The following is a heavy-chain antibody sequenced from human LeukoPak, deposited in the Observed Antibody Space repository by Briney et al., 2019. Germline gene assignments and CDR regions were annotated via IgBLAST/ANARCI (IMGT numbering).Heavy chain of an antibody. CDR3: ARAGKTIFGVVTQYYFDY. D-gene: IGHD3-3*01. Sequence: SVKVSCKASGGTFSNDTSWVRQPPGERLDWMGGMIPIFGTANYAQKFQGRVTTTTDASTSTAYMELSSLRSEDTAVYYCARAGKTIFGVVTQYYFDYWGQGTLVTVSS. CDR2: MIPIFGTA. J-gene: IGHJ4*02. V-gene: IGHV1-69*05. CDR1: GGTFSND.